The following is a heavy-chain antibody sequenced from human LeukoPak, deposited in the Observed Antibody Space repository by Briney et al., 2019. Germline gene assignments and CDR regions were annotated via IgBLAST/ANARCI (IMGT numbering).Heavy chain of an antibody. V-gene: IGHV1-24*01. J-gene: IGHJ4*02. CDR1: GYTLTELS. CDR2: FDPEDGET. CDR3: ASTPPLDY. D-gene: IGHD1-1*01. Sequence: ASVKVSCKVSGYTLTELSMHWVRQAPGKGLEWMGGFDPEDGETIYAQKFQGRVTITADKSTSTAYMELSSLRSEDTAVYYCASTPPLDYWGQGTLVTVSS.